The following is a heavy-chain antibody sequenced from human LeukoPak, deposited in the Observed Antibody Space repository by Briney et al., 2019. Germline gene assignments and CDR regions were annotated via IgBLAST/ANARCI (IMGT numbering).Heavy chain of an antibody. CDR1: GYTFTSYD. CDR3: ARDYPMFGVVTYDS. Sequence: ASVTVSCKASGYTFTSYDINWVRQATGQGLEWMGWMNPNSGNTGYAQKFQGRVTMTRDTSISTVYMQLTSLTSEDTAIYFCARDYPMFGVVTYDSWGQGTLVTVSS. CDR2: MNPNSGNT. D-gene: IGHD3-3*01. V-gene: IGHV1-8*01. J-gene: IGHJ4*02.